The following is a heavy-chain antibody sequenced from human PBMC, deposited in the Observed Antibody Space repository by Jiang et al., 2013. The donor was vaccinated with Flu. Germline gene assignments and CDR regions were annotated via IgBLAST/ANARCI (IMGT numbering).Heavy chain of an antibody. V-gene: IGHV1-2*02. J-gene: IGHJ6*03. CDR1: GYAFINYH. Sequence: GAEVKKPGASVKMSCEASGYAFINYHIYWVRQAPGQGLQWVGWINPNAGGTKYAQQFQGRVTMSSDTSMNVAYMELSSLTSDDTAMYYCAREFDSGRYHRYYQYMGDWG. CDR2: INPNAGGT. CDR3: AREFDSGRYHRYYQYMGD. D-gene: IGHD1-26*01.